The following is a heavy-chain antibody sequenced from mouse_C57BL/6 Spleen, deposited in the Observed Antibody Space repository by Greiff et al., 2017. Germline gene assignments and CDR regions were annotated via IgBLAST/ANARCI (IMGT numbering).Heavy chain of an antibody. Sequence: EVKLQESGGGLVKPGGSLKLSCAASGFTFSSYAMSWVRQTPEKRLEWVATISDGGSYTYYPDNVKGRFTISRDNAKNNLYLQMSHLKSEDTAMYYCARGLLRSWYFEVWGTGTTVTVSS. V-gene: IGHV5-4*03. CDR1: GFTFSSYA. D-gene: IGHD1-1*01. CDR3: ARGLLRSWYFEV. CDR2: ISDGGSYT. J-gene: IGHJ1*03.